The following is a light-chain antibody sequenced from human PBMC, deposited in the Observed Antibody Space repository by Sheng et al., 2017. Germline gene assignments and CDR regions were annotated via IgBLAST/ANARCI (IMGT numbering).Light chain of an antibody. CDR1: SSNIGNNY. V-gene: IGLV1-51*01. CDR2: DSN. CDR3: GTWDTSLGAVV. Sequence: SVLTQPPSVSAAPGQKVTISCSGSSSNIGNNYVSWYQQLPGTAPKFLIYDSNQRPSGIPDRFSGSKSGTSATLGITGLQTGDEAHYYCGTWDTSLGAVVFGGGTKVTVL. J-gene: IGLJ2*01.